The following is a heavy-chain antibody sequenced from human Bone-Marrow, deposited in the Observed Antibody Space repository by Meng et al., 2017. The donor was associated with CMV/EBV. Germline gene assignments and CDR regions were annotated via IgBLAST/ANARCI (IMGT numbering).Heavy chain of an antibody. CDR1: GYTLTSYR. J-gene: IGHJ4*02. V-gene: IGHV1-18*01. CDR2: ISAYNDNT. Sequence: VPLVKSGAGAKTPWAQVTVSSSGSGYTLTSYRISWVRQAPGQGLEWMGWISAYNDNTNYAQKLHGRVTMTTDTSTSTAYMELRTLRSDDTAVYYCARDTVLDYWGQGTLVTVSS. CDR3: ARDTVLDY.